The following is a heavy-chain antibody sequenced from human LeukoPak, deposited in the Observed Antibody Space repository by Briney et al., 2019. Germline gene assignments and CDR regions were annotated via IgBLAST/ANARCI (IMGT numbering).Heavy chain of an antibody. CDR3: ARDLGYDSSGYYRDY. Sequence: SVKVSCKASGGTFSSYAISWVRQAPGQGLEWMGRIIPILGIANYAQKFQGRVTITADKSTSTAYMELSSLRSEDTAVYYCARDLGYDSSGYYRDYWGQGTLVTVSS. D-gene: IGHD3-22*01. CDR1: GGTFSSYA. V-gene: IGHV1-69*04. J-gene: IGHJ4*02. CDR2: IIPILGIA.